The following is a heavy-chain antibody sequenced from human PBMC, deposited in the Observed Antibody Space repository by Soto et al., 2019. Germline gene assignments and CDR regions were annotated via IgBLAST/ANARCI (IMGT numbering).Heavy chain of an antibody. CDR3: ARRGPGTYFDY. V-gene: IGHV3-23*01. CDR1: GFTFSSYA. CDR2: ISGSGGST. D-gene: IGHD6-13*01. J-gene: IGHJ4*02. Sequence: EVQLLDSGGGLVQPGGSLRLSCAASGFTFSSYAMNWVRQAPGKGLEWVSVISGSGGSTYYADSVKGRFTISRDNSKNPLYLQRNSLRAEDTAVYYCARRGPGTYFDYWGQGTLVTVSS.